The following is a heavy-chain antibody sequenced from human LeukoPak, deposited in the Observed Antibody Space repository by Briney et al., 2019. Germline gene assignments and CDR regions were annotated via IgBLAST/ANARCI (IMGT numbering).Heavy chain of an antibody. CDR2: INPSGGST. D-gene: IGHD2-2*01. CDR1: GYTFTSYY. CDR3: ARGWEDPRGVTAAIIDP. J-gene: IGHJ5*02. Sequence: GASVKVSCKASGYTFTSYYMHWVRQAPGQGLEWMGIINPSGGSTSYAQKFQGRVTMTRNTSISTAYMELSSLRSEDTAVYYCARGWEDPRGVTAAIIDPWGQGTLVTVSS. V-gene: IGHV1-46*01.